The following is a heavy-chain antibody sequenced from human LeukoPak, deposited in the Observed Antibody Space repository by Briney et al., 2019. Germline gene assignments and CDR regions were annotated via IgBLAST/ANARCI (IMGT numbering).Heavy chain of an antibody. CDR3: AGGPSTFDY. CDR2: IYTSGST. CDR1: GGSISSGSYY. Sequence: PSETLSLTCTVSGGSISSGSYYWSWIRQPAGKGLEWIGRIYTSGSTNYNPSLKSRVTISVDTSKNQFSLKLSSVTAADTAVYYCAGGPSTFDYWGQGTLVTVSS. D-gene: IGHD2-2*01. V-gene: IGHV4-61*02. J-gene: IGHJ4*02.